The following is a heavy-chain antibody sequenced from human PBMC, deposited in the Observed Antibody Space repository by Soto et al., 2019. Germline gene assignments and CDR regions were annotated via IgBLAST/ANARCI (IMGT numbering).Heavy chain of an antibody. J-gene: IGHJ4*02. CDR2: IGTAGDT. CDR3: ARGYYYGSVPKRGCRPSFDY. V-gene: IGHV3-13*01. D-gene: IGHD3-10*01. Sequence: LRLSCAASGFTFSSYDMHWVRRATGKGLEWVSAIGTAGDTYYPGSVKGRFTISRENAKNSLYLQMNSLRAGDTAVYYCARGYYYGSVPKRGCRPSFDYWGQGTLVTVSS. CDR1: GFTFSSYD.